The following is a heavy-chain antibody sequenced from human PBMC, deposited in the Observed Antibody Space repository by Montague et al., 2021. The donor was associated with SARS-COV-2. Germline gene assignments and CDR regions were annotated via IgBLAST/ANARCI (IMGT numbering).Heavy chain of an antibody. CDR1: GFTFSSYA. D-gene: IGHD3-10*01. CDR2: ISYDGSNK. V-gene: IGHV3-30*04. J-gene: IGHJ4*02. CDR3: ARDNGPIWFGESSLDY. Sequence: SRRLSWAASGFTFSSYAMHWVRQAPGKGLEWVAVISYDGSNKYYADSVKGRFTISRDNSKNTLYLQMNSLRAEDTAVYYCARDNGPIWFGESSLDYWGQGTLVTVSS.